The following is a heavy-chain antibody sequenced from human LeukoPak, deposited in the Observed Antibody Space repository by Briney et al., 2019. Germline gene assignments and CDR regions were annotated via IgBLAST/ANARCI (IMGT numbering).Heavy chain of an antibody. CDR1: GFTFSDYW. CDR2: INPDGSTT. V-gene: IGHV3-74*01. J-gene: IGHJ4*02. Sequence: GGSLRLSCAASGFTFSDYWMHWVRQAPGRGLVWVSRINPDGSTTTYADSVKGRFTVSRDNAKNTLYLQLNSLRAEDTAVYYCVRDSRVVVAGSALDYWGQGTLVTVSS. D-gene: IGHD6-19*01. CDR3: VRDSRVVVAGSALDY.